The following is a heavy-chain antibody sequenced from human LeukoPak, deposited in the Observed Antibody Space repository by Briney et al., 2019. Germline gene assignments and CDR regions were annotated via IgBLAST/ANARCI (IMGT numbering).Heavy chain of an antibody. D-gene: IGHD3-3*01. J-gene: IGHJ6*02. V-gene: IGHV3-23*01. CDR1: GFTFSSYA. CDR2: ISGSGGST. Sequence: QPGGSLRLSCAASGFTFSSYAMSWVRQAPGKGLEWVSAISGSGGSTYYADSVKGRFTISRDNAKNSLYLQMSILRAEDTAVYYCARDGNYDYWSAQSAGDGMDVWGQGTTVTVSS. CDR3: ARDGNYDYWSAQSAGDGMDV.